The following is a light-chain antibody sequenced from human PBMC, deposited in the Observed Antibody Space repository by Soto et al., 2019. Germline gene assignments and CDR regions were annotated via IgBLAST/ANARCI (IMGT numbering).Light chain of an antibody. Sequence: EIVLTHSPGTLSLSPGERATLSCRASQSVSNNYLAWYQQKPGQAPRLVIYGASSRATGIPDRFSGSGSGTDFTLTISRLEPEDFAVYYCQQYGTSPITFGQGTRLEIK. V-gene: IGKV3-20*01. CDR2: GAS. CDR1: QSVSNNY. CDR3: QQYGTSPIT. J-gene: IGKJ5*01.